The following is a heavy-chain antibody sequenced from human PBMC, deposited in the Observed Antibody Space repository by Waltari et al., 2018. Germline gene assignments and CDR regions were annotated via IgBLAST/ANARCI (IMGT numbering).Heavy chain of an antibody. Sequence: EVQLVESGGDLVQPGGSLRLSCAASGFSFSNYWMHWVRPAPGKGLVWVSRIKYDGSTRAYADSVKGRFTISRDNARNTLFLQMSGLRAEDTAVYYCARDLDWVLFDSWGQGTLVTVSS. J-gene: IGHJ4*02. CDR3: ARDLDWVLFDS. CDR1: GFSFSNYW. D-gene: IGHD3-9*01. CDR2: IKYDGSTR. V-gene: IGHV3-74*01.